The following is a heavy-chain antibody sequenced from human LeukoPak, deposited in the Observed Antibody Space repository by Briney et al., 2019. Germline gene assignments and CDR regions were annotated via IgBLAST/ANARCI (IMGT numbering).Heavy chain of an antibody. V-gene: IGHV3-9*01. J-gene: IGHJ4*02. CDR2: ISWHSENI. CDR1: GFTFDDYA. CDR3: VKDVCSSIDECNSVARTFEYYFDY. Sequence: GGSLRLSCAASGFTFDDYAMHWFRQAPGKGLEWFSGISWHSENIGYADSVKGRFTISRDNAKNSLYLQMNSLRAEDTALYYCVKDVCSSIDECNSVARTFEYYFDYWGQGALVTVSS. D-gene: IGHD6-19*01.